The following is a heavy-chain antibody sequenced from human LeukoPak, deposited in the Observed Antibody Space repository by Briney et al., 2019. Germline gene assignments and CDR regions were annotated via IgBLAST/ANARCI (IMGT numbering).Heavy chain of an antibody. CDR3: ARVREGSSWATFDY. V-gene: IGHV4-59*01. Sequence: PSETLSLTCTVSGGSISSYYWSWIRQPPGKGLEWIGYIYYSGSTNYNPSLKSRVTISVDTSKNQFSLKLSSVTAADTAVYYCARVREGSSWATFDYWGQGTPVTVSS. CDR1: GGSISSYY. J-gene: IGHJ4*02. CDR2: IYYSGST. D-gene: IGHD6-13*01.